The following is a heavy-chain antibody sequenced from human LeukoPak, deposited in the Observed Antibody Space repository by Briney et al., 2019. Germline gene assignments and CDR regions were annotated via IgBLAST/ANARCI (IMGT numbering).Heavy chain of an antibody. CDR1: GFTFSSYA. V-gene: IGHV3-30*04. CDR3: ARDLGLYYFDY. J-gene: IGHJ4*02. CDR2: ISYDGSNK. Sequence: PGGSLRLSCAASGFTFSSYAMHWVRQAPGKGLEGVAVISYDGSNKYYADSVKGRFTISRDNSKNTLYLQMNSLRAEDTAVYYCARDLGLYYFDYWGQGTLVTVSS.